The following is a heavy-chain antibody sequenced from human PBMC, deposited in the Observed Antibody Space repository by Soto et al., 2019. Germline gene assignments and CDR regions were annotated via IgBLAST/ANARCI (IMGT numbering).Heavy chain of an antibody. CDR3: AKADGQQWLLPHLEN. D-gene: IGHD6-19*01. CDR1: GFNFNKYA. Sequence: EVQLLESGGGLVRPGESLRLSCAASGFNFNKYAMSWVRQAPGEGLEWVSGISCCGGTASYADSVKGRFTIARDDAKNTLYLHMNSLRVEDTAEHYCAKADGQQWLLPHLENWGRGTLVTVS. V-gene: IGHV3-23*01. CDR2: ISCCGGTA. J-gene: IGHJ4*02.